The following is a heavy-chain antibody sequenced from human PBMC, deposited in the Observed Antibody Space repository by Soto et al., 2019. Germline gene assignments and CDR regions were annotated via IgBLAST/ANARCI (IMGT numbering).Heavy chain of an antibody. CDR2: IYYSGST. D-gene: IGHD3-9*01. J-gene: IGHJ3*02. V-gene: IGHV4-31*03. Sequence: SESMSLTCTVSGGSISSGGDYWSWIHQHPGKGLEWIGYIYYSGSTYYNPSPKSRVTISVDTSKNQFSLKLSSVTAADTAVYYCAREPLYDILTGYYPRPYAAFDIWGQGTMVTVSS. CDR3: AREPLYDILTGYYPRPYAAFDI. CDR1: GGSISSGGDY.